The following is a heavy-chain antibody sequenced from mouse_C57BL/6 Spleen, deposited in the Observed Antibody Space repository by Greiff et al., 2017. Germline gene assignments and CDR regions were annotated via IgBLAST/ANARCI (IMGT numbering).Heavy chain of an antibody. J-gene: IGHJ2*01. Sequence: VQLKQSGPELVKPGASVKIPCKASGYTFTDYNMDWVKQSHGKSLEWIGDINPNNGGTIYNQKFKGKATLTVDKSSSTAYMELRSLTSEDTAVYYCARLGDYYGSSYYFDYWGQGTTLTVSS. V-gene: IGHV1-18*01. CDR1: GYTFTDYN. CDR2: INPNNGGT. D-gene: IGHD1-1*01. CDR3: ARLGDYYGSSYYFDY.